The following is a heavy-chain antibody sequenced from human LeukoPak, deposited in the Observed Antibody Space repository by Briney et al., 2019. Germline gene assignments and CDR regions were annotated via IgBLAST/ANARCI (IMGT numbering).Heavy chain of an antibody. CDR2: IYHIGTT. V-gene: IGHV4-38-2*02. CDR1: GYSISSGYY. J-gene: IGHJ6*03. Sequence: PSETLSLTCTVSGYSISSGYYWVWTRQPPGEGLEWIGCIYHIGTTYYNPSLKSRITISVDTSKNQFSLKLSSVTAADTAMYYCARDQPYMDVWGKGTTVTVSS. CDR3: ARDQPYMDV.